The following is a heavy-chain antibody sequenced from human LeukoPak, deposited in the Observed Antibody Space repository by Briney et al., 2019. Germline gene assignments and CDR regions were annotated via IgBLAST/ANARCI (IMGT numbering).Heavy chain of an antibody. CDR1: GFTFSSYA. V-gene: IGHV3-66*01. CDR2: IYSGGST. D-gene: IGHD3-16*01. Sequence: GGSLRLSCAASGFTFSSYAMSWVRQAPGKGLEWVSVIYSGGSTYYADSAKGRFTISRDNSKNTLYLQMNSLRAEDTAVYYCAREGDSWFDPWGQGTLVTVSS. J-gene: IGHJ5*02. CDR3: AREGDSWFDP.